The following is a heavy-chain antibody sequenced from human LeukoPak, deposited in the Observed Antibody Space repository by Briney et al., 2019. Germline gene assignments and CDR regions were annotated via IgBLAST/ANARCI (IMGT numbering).Heavy chain of an antibody. CDR2: IYHSGST. D-gene: IGHD6-13*01. J-gene: IGHJ4*02. V-gene: IGHV4-30-2*01. Sequence: SETLSLTCAVSGGSISSGGYSWSWIRQPPGKGLEWIGYIYHSGSTYYNPSLKSRVTISVDRSKNQFSLKLSSVTAADTAVYYCAKIAAAGHFDYWGQVTLVTVSS. CDR1: GGSISSGGYS. CDR3: AKIAAAGHFDY.